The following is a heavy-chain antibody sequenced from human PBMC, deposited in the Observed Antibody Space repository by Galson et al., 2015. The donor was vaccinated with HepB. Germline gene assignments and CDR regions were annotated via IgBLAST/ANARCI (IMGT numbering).Heavy chain of an antibody. CDR2: FDPEDGET. J-gene: IGHJ3*02. V-gene: IGHV1-24*01. CDR1: GYTLTELS. D-gene: IGHD1-26*01. CDR3: ATDRSGSYPENGAFDI. Sequence: SVKVSCKVSGYTLTELSMHWVRQAPGKGLEWMGGFDPEDGETIYAQKFQGRVTMTEDTSTDTAYMELSSLRSEDTAVYYCATDRSGSYPENGAFDIWGQGTMVTVSS.